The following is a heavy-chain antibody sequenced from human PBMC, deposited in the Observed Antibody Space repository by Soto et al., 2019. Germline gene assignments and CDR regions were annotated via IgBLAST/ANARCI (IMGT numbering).Heavy chain of an antibody. V-gene: IGHV3-23*01. CDR3: AKEGQRQVGYHYNDMDV. D-gene: IGHD6-25*01. CDR2: FSGSGVST. Sequence: GGSLRLSCAASGFTFSSYAMSWVRQAPGKGLEWVSDFSGSGVSTYYADSLKGRFTISSNNLKSTQYLQMNSLRATGTALYYCAKEGQRQVGYHYNDMDVFVQGTTVTDSS. CDR1: GFTFSSYA. J-gene: IGHJ6*02.